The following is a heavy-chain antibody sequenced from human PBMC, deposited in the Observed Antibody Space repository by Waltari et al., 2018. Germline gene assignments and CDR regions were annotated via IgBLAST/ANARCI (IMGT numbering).Heavy chain of an antibody. CDR1: GGTFSSYT. J-gene: IGHJ6*02. Sequence: QVQLVQSGAEVKKPGSSVKVSCKASGGTFSSYTISWVRQAPGQGLEWMGRIIPILGIANYAQKFQGRVTITADKSTSTAYMELSSLRSEDTAVYYCARCGYSYGPRVGGMDVWGQGTTVTISS. V-gene: IGHV1-69*02. CDR2: IIPILGIA. CDR3: ARCGYSYGPRVGGMDV. D-gene: IGHD5-18*01.